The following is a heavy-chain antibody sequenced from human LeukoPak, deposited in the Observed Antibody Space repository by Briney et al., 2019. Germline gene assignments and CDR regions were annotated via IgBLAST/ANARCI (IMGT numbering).Heavy chain of an antibody. Sequence: GGSLRLSCAASGFTFGDYTMHWVRQAPGKGLEWVALISGDGRTTHSADSVKGRFTISRDNSRHSVYLQLNSLITEDTALYYCAKDVHGSGWYRFDFWGQGTLVTVSS. J-gene: IGHJ4*02. CDR2: ISGDGRTT. D-gene: IGHD6-19*01. CDR3: AKDVHGSGWYRFDF. V-gene: IGHV3-43*02. CDR1: GFTFGDYT.